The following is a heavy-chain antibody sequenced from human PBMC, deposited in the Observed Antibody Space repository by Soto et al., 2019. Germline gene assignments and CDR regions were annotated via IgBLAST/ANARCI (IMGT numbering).Heavy chain of an antibody. D-gene: IGHD2-15*01. CDR2: INHSGST. J-gene: IGHJ4*02. CDR1: GGSFSGYY. V-gene: IGHV4-34*01. Sequence: SETLSLTCSVYGGSFSGYYWSWIRQPPGKGLEWIGEINHSGSTNYNPSLKSRVTISVDTSKNQFSLKLSSVTAADTAVYYCARGKRKAAYVDYWGQGNLVTVSS. CDR3: ARGKRKAAYVDY.